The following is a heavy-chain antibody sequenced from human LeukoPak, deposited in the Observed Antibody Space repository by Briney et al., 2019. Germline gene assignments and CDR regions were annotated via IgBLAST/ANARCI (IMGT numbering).Heavy chain of an antibody. V-gene: IGHV3-48*03. D-gene: IGHD1-26*01. CDR3: AALYYPDSF. CDR2: ISDSGSIT. J-gene: IGHJ4*02. Sequence: PGGSLRLSCAPSGFTFSRFEMNWVREAPGEGLEWVSYISDSGSITNHADSVKGRFPISRDNAKNSLFLRMDSLRAEDTAIYYCAALYYPDSFWGQASLVTVPS. CDR1: GFTFSRFE.